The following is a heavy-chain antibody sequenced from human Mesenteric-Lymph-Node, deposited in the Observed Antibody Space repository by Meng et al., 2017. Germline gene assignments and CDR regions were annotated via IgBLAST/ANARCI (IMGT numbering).Heavy chain of an antibody. V-gene: IGHV4-59*08. CDR1: GGSISSDY. Sequence: QLQESGPGLVKPSETLSLSCSVSGGSISSDYWSWIRQPPGKGLEWIAYIHSSGSTNYNPSLKSRVTMSVDTSKNQFSLNMRSVTAADTAVYYCARHPSWGTGSIHFWGQGTLVTVSS. D-gene: IGHD1-1*01. J-gene: IGHJ4*02. CDR3: ARHPSWGTGSIHF. CDR2: IHSSGST.